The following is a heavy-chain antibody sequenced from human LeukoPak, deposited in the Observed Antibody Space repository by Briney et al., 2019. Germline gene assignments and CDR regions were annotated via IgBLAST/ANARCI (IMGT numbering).Heavy chain of an antibody. D-gene: IGHD3-22*01. J-gene: IGHJ4*02. CDR3: ARGDSSGYFGVVDY. Sequence: PGGSLRLSCGASGFTFRNYAMTWVRQAPGKGLEWVSRINSDGSSTSYADSVKGRFTISRDNAKNTLYLQMTSLRAEDTAVYYCARGDSSGYFGVVDYWGQGTLVTVSS. CDR1: GFTFRNYA. V-gene: IGHV3-74*01. CDR2: INSDGSST.